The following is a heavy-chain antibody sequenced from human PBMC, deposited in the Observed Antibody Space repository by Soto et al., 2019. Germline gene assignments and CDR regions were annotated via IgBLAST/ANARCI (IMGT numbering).Heavy chain of an antibody. CDR1: GYRFTNYW. V-gene: IGHV5-51*01. CDR3: ARPTNRGKYYYGMDV. D-gene: IGHD2-8*01. CDR2: IYPGDSDT. J-gene: IGHJ6*02. Sequence: PGESLKISCKGSGYRFTNYWIGWVRQMPGKGLEWMGIIYPGDSDTRYSPSFQGQVTISADKSINTAYLQWSSLKASDTAMYYCARPTNRGKYYYGMDVWGQGTTVTVSS.